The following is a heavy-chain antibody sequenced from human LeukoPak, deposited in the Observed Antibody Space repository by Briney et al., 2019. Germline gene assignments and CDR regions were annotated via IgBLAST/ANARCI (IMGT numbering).Heavy chain of an antibody. V-gene: IGHV1-3*01. CDR1: GYTFTSYA. J-gene: IGHJ5*02. D-gene: IGHD2-2*01. Sequence: ASVKVSCKASGYTFTSYAMHWVRQAPGQRLEWMGWINAGNGNTKYSQKFQGRVTITRDKSTSTAYMELSSLRSEDTAVYYCARGRAIHCSSTSCQTTHYFDPWGQGTLVTVSS. CDR2: INAGNGNT. CDR3: ARGRAIHCSSTSCQTTHYFDP.